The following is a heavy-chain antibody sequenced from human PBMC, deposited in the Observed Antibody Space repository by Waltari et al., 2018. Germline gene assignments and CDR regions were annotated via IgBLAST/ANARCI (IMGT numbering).Heavy chain of an antibody. D-gene: IGHD5-12*01. CDR2: ISYAGTT. V-gene: IGHV4-39*01. CDR3: ATYIGASVGTAAFDV. J-gene: IGHJ3*01. CDR1: GGSLDTPKHY. Sequence: QLQLQESGPGPVKPSATLPLTCSVSGGSLDTPKHYWSWIRQPPGQGLEWIGTISYAGTTYTNPSLRSRLTMSRDTSKNQLSLTLGSTTAADTAVYYCATYIGASVGTAAFDVWGQGTMVTVSS.